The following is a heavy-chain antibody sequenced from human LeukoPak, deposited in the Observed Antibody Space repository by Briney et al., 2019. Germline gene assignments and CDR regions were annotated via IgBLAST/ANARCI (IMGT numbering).Heavy chain of an antibody. CDR2: IYYSGST. V-gene: IGHV4-39*01. D-gene: IGHD3-16*02. Sequence: TSETLSLTCTVSGGSISSSSYYWGWIRQPPGKGLEWIGSIYYSGSTYYNPSLKSRVTISVDTSKNQFSLKLSSVTAADTAVYYCARVGQYDYVWGSYRFDYWGQGTLVTVSS. CDR1: GGSISSSSYY. J-gene: IGHJ4*02. CDR3: ARVGQYDYVWGSYRFDY.